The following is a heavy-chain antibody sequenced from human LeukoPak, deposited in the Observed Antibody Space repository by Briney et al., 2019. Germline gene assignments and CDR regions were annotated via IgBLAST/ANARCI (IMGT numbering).Heavy chain of an antibody. D-gene: IGHD3/OR15-3a*01. V-gene: IGHV3-9*01. CDR2: ISWNSGSI. CDR1: GFTFDDYA. J-gene: IGHJ6*02. CDR3: AKGRPWTNYYYYGMDV. Sequence: GGSLRLPCAASGFTFDDYAMHWVRQAPGKGLEWVSGISWNSGSIGYADSVKGRFTISRDNAKNSLYLQMNSLRAEDTALYYCAKGRPWTNYYYYGMDVWGQGTTVTVSS.